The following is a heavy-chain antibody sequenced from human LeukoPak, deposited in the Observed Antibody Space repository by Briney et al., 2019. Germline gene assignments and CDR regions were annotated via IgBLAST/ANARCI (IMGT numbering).Heavy chain of an antibody. D-gene: IGHD4-23*01. CDR1: GYSFTSYW. CDR3: ARFPPDSGGNSGLTAFDI. CDR2: IYPGDSDT. Sequence: GESLKISCKGSGYSFTSYWIGWVRQMPGKGLEWMGIIYPGDSDTRYSPSFQGQVTISADKSISTAYLQWSSLKASDTAMYYCARFPPDSGGNSGLTAFDIWGQGTMVTVSS. J-gene: IGHJ3*02. V-gene: IGHV5-51*01.